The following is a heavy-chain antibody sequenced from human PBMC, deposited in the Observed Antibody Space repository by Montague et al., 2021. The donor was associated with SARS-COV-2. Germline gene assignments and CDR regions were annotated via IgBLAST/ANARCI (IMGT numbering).Heavy chain of an antibody. J-gene: IGHJ2*01. D-gene: IGHD6-13*01. V-gene: IGHV4-34*01. Sequence: SETLSLTCAVYGVSFSGYYWSWIRQAPGKGLEWIGEINHSGRTNYNPSLKRRVTISVDTSTSQFTLNLNSVTAADTAVSYCTRGPVFSNSWYSLPTLDQRPSGYFDLWGRGTLVIVSS. CDR1: GVSFSGYY. CDR2: INHSGRT. CDR3: TRGPVFSNSWYSLPTLDQRPSGYFDL.